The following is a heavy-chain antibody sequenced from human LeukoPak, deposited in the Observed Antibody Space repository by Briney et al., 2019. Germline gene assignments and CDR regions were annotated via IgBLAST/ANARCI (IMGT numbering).Heavy chain of an antibody. D-gene: IGHD3-3*01. Sequence: SETLSLTCTVSGGSISSYFWSWTRQPPGKGLEWIGYIYYSGSTNYNPSLKSRVTMSVDTSKNQFSLKLTSVTAADTAVYYCARVVYSGVLMSYFDYWGQGTLVTVSS. V-gene: IGHV4-59*01. CDR2: IYYSGST. CDR1: GGSISSYF. CDR3: ARVVYSGVLMSYFDY. J-gene: IGHJ4*02.